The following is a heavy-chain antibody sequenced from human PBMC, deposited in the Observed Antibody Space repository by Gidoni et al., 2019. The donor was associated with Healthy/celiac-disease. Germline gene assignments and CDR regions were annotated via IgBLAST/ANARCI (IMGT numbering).Heavy chain of an antibody. Sequence: EVQLVESGGGLVQPGGSLRLSCAASGFTFSSYWMGWVRQAPGKGLEWVANIKQDGSEKYYVDSVKGRFTISRDNAKNSLYLQMNSLRAEDTAVYYCARGPYSNYYYYYGMDVWGQGTTVTVSS. J-gene: IGHJ6*02. CDR2: IKQDGSEK. D-gene: IGHD4-4*01. CDR1: GFTFSSYW. CDR3: ARGPYSNYYYYYGMDV. V-gene: IGHV3-7*03.